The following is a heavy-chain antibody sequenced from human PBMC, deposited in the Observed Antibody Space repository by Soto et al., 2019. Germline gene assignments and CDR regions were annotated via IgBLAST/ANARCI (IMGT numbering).Heavy chain of an antibody. CDR2: VYHSGST. V-gene: IGHV4-38-2*01. CDR1: GYSISSGFY. D-gene: IGHD4-17*01. Sequence: SETLSLTCGVSGYSISSGFYWGWIRQAPGKGLEWIGNVYHSGSTYYNPYNPSLKSRVTISVDTSKNQFSLRLRSVTAADTAVYYCARAFYGDYAPYYYGMDVWGQGTTVTVSS. J-gene: IGHJ6*02. CDR3: ARAFYGDYAPYYYGMDV.